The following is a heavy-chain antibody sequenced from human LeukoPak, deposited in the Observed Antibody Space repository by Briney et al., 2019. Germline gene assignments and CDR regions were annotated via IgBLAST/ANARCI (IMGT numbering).Heavy chain of an antibody. CDR1: GFTFSDYA. Sequence: PGRSLRLSCAASGFTFSDYAMLWVRHTPAKGRDWGAIISYDGSNQYYADSVKGRFTISRDNAKNSLYLQMNSLRAEDTAVYYCARDRWGAFDIWGQGTMVTVSS. CDR3: ARDRWGAFDI. V-gene: IGHV3-30*04. J-gene: IGHJ3*02. D-gene: IGHD3-16*01. CDR2: ISYDGSNQ.